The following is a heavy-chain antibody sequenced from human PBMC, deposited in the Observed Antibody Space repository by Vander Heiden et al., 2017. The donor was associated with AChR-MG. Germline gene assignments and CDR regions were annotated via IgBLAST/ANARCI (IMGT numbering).Heavy chain of an antibody. V-gene: IGHV3-53*02. CDR2: IYSGGST. J-gene: IGHJ4*02. D-gene: IGHD3-10*01. CDR3: ARGIGAYGSGSYFDY. Sequence: VQLVETGGGLIQPGGSLRLSCAASGFTVSSNYMSWVRQAPGKGLEWVSVIYSGGSTYYADSVKGRFTISRDNSKNTLYLQMNSLRAEDTAVYYCARGIGAYGSGSYFDYWGQGTLVTISS. CDR1: GFTVSSNY.